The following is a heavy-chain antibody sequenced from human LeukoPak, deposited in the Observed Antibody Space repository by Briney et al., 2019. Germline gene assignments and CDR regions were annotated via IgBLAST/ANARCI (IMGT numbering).Heavy chain of an antibody. V-gene: IGHV1-2*02. CDR1: GYTFTDYY. Sequence: ASVKVSCKASGYTFTDYYMHWVRQAPGQGLEWMGWINPNNGGTTYAQKFQGRVTMTRDTSISTAYMELGRLTSDDTAMYFCLRDLTYGGISSPDCWGQGSLVTVSS. D-gene: IGHD4/OR15-4a*01. CDR3: LRDLTYGGISSPDC. J-gene: IGHJ4*02. CDR2: INPNNGGT.